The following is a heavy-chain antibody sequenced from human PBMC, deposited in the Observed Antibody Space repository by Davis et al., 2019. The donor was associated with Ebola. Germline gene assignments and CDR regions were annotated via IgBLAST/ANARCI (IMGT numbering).Heavy chain of an antibody. V-gene: IGHV3-9*01. CDR1: GFTFDDYA. CDR3: ARGSGYTYGTDIDY. Sequence: GGSLRLSCAASGFTFDDYAMHWVRQAPGKGLEWVSGISWNSGKIDYVDSVKGRFTVSRDNAKNSLYLQMNSLRAEDTALYYCARGSGYTYGTDIDYWGQGTLVTVSS. D-gene: IGHD5-18*01. CDR2: ISWNSGKI. J-gene: IGHJ4*02.